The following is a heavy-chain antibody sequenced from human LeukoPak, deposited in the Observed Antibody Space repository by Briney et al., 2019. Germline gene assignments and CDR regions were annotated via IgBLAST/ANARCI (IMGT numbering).Heavy chain of an antibody. D-gene: IGHD2-21*01. J-gene: IGHJ2*01. CDR2: ITRYGNT. V-gene: IGHV4-34*01. CDR1: GGPVSGFY. Sequence: SETLSLTCGVSGGPVSGFYWSWLRQSPGKGLEWIGEITRYGNTNYNPSLKSRVIISKDTSKSQISLTLISLTAADTAVYFCARLDQLIVDYWYFDLWGRGTQVTVSS. CDR3: ARLDQLIVDYWYFDL.